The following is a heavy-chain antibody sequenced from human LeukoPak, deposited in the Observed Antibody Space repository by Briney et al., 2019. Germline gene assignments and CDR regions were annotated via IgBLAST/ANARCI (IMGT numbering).Heavy chain of an antibody. CDR1: GGSISSGDYY. D-gene: IGHD1-26*01. J-gene: IGHJ5*02. V-gene: IGHV4-61*08. CDR2: IYYSGST. CDR3: ARERWELSNWFDP. Sequence: SETLSLTCTVSGGSISSGDYYWSWIRQPPGKGLEWIGYIYYSGSTNYNPSLKSRVTISVDTSKNQFSLKLSSVTAADTAVYYCARERWELSNWFDPWGQGTLVTVSS.